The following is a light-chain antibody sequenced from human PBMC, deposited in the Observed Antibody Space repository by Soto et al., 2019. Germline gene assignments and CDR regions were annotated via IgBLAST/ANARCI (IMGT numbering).Light chain of an antibody. J-gene: IGKJ1*01. V-gene: IGKV3-20*01. CDR1: QGVNGNY. CDR2: GAS. CDR3: QQYGNSWT. Sequence: GLRQSAGALSLYPGERATLSCKASQGVNGNYLAWYQQTPGQAPRLLISGASTRATGVPDRFSGSGSGTDFTLTVNRLEPEDFAMYFCQQYGNSWTFGQGTKVDIK.